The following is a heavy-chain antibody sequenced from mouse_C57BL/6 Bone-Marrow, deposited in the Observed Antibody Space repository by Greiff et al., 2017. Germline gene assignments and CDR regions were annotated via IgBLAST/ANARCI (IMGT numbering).Heavy chain of an antibody. CDR3: ARAPYYYGSRAMDY. Sequence: EVKLVESGGGLVKPGGSLKLSCAASGFTFSSYAMSWVRQTPEKRLEWVATISDGGSYTYYTDNVKGSFTISRDNAKNNLYLQMIHLKSADTAMDYCARAPYYYGSRAMDYWGQGTSATVSS. CDR1: GFTFSSYA. J-gene: IGHJ4*01. V-gene: IGHV5-4*03. D-gene: IGHD1-1*01. CDR2: ISDGGSYT.